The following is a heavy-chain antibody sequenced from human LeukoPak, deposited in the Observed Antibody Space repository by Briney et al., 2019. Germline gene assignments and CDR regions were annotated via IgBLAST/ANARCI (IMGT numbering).Heavy chain of an antibody. V-gene: IGHV4-39*07. D-gene: IGHD1-26*01. CDR3: ARDESGSYDY. CDR2: IYYSGST. J-gene: IGHJ4*02. Sequence: SETLSLTCTVSGGSINNNDYYWGWVRQPPGKGLEWIGTIYYSGSTNYNPSLKSRVTKSVDTSKNQFSLKLSSVTAADTAVYYCARDESGSYDYWGQGTLVTVSS. CDR1: GGSINNNDYY.